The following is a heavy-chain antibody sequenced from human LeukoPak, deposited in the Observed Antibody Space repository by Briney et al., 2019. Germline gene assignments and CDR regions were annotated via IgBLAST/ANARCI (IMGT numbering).Heavy chain of an antibody. D-gene: IGHD3-16*01. CDR3: VCLGLGGLSLD. CDR2: IYSGGST. Sequence: AGGSLRLSCAASGFTVSSNYMSWVRQAPGKGLEWVSVIYSGGSTYYADSVKGRFTISRDNSKNTLYLQMNSLRVEDTAVYYCVCLGLGGLSLDWGQGTLVTVSS. J-gene: IGHJ4*02. CDR1: GFTVSSNY. V-gene: IGHV3-53*01.